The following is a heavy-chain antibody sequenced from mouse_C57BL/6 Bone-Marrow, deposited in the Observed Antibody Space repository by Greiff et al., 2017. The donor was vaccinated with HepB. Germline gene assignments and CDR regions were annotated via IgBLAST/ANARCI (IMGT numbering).Heavy chain of an antibody. CDR2: IDPSDSYT. V-gene: IGHV1-50*01. CDR3: ARCWFAY. Sequence: QVQLQQSGAELVKPGASVKLSCKVSGYTFTSYCMQWVKQRPGQGLEWIGEIDPSDSYTNYNQKFKGKATLTVDTSSSTAYMQLSSLTSEDSAVYYCARCWFAYWGQGTLVTVSA. CDR1: GYTFTSYC. J-gene: IGHJ3*01.